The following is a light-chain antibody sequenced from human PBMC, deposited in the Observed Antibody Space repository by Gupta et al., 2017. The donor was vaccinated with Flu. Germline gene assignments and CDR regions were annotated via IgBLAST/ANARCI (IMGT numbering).Light chain of an antibody. Sequence: SSDVGSCNNVSWYLQHPGKAPKLMIYEVSHRPSGVSNRFSGSKSGNTASLTISGLQAEDEADYFCSSYTSNTALYAFGTGTKVTVL. CDR2: EVS. J-gene: IGLJ1*01. CDR1: SSDVGSCNN. V-gene: IGLV2-14*01. CDR3: SSYTSNTALYA.